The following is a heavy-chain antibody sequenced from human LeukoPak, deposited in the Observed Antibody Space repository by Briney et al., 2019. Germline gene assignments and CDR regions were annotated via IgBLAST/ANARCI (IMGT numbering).Heavy chain of an antibody. V-gene: IGHV1-2*02. J-gene: IGHJ4*02. CDR1: GYTFTGYY. D-gene: IGHD5-12*01. CDR2: INPNSGGT. Sequence: GPVKVSCKASGYTFTGYYMHWVRQAPGQGLEWMGWINPNSGGTNYAQKFQGRVTMTTDTSTSTAYMELRSLRSDDTAVYYCARGRGSTSRYWGQGTLVTVSS. CDR3: ARGRGSTSRY.